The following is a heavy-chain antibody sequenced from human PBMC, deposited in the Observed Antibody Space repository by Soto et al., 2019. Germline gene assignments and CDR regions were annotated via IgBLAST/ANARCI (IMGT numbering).Heavy chain of an antibody. CDR3: ATGHRGLTGTTVVVTVPGWFDP. J-gene: IGHJ5*02. V-gene: IGHV3-30*04. Sequence: PGGSLRLSCAASGFTFSSYAMHWVRQAPGKGLEWVAVISYDGSDGYYADSVGGRFTISRDNSNNMLYLEMNSLRPEDTAVYYCATGHRGLTGTTVVVTVPGWFDPWGQGALVTVSS. CDR2: ISYDGSDG. D-gene: IGHD2-21*02. CDR1: GFTFSSYA.